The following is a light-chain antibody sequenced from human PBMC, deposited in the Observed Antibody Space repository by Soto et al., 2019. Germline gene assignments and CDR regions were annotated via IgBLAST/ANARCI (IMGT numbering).Light chain of an antibody. J-gene: IGKJ1*01. Sequence: DIQMTQSPSFVSASVGDRVTITCRASQGISSWLSWYQQKPGTAPTLLVYKASTLQDGVPSRFSGSGSGTDFTLTINSLQPDDFATYYCQQYNSYSTWTFGQGTKVEIK. CDR3: QQYNSYSTWT. CDR2: KAS. V-gene: IGKV1D-16*01. CDR1: QGISSW.